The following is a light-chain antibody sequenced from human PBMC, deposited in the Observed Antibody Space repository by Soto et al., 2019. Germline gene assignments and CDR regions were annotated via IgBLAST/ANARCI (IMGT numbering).Light chain of an antibody. V-gene: IGKV3-20*01. CDR1: QSFNSIY. Sequence: ILLTQSPGTLSLSPGERATLSCRASQSFNSIYLAWYQQKPGQALRLLIYGASSRATGIPDRFSGSGSGTDFTLTISRLEPEDFAVYYCHQYDSWTFGQGTKVDIK. CDR2: GAS. J-gene: IGKJ1*01. CDR3: HQYDSWT.